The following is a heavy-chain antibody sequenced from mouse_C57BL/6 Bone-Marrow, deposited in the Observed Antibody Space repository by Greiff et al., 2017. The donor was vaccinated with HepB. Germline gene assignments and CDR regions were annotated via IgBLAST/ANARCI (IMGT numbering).Heavy chain of an antibody. CDR3: ARWGTVVGFYWYFDV. CDR2: IYPGDGDT. Sequence: QVQLKESGAELVKPGASVKISCKASGYAFSSYWMNWVKQRPGKGLEWIGQIYPGDGDTNYNGKFKGKATLTADKSSSTAYMQLSSLTSEDSAVYFCARWGTVVGFYWYFDVWGTGTTVTVSS. D-gene: IGHD1-1*01. CDR1: GYAFSSYW. V-gene: IGHV1-80*01. J-gene: IGHJ1*03.